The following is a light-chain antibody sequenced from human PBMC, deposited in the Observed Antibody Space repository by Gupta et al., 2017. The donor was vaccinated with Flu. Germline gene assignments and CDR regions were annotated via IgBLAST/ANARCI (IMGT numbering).Light chain of an antibody. CDR3: QQDNSCPWP. CDR1: QGISSY. J-gene: IGKJ1*01. V-gene: IGKV1-8*01. CDR2: DAS. Sequence: PSSLSASTGDRVTLTCRASQGISSYLAWYQQKPGQAPKLLIYDASTRDSGVPSRFSGSGSGTDFTLTISCLQSEDFAVYYCQQDNSCPWPFGQGTKVEIK.